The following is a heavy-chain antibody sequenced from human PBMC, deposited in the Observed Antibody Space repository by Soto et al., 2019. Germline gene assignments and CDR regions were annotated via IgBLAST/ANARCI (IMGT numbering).Heavy chain of an antibody. CDR2: VNPNSGNA. Sequence: ASVKVSCKDSGYTFSTYDINWVRQADGQGLEWMGWVNPNSGNAGYAQKFQGRVTMTTSSSRTTAYLELSSLRSEDTAVYYCARGWGRWPHEKPGDYWGQGTLVTVSS. CDR3: ARGWGRWPHEKPGDY. V-gene: IGHV1-8*01. CDR1: GYTFSTYD. J-gene: IGHJ4*02. D-gene: IGHD3-16*01.